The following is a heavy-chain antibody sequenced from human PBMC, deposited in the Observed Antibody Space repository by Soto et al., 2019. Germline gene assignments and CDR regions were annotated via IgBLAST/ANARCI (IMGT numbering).Heavy chain of an antibody. CDR3: ARTPNYDSSGLDAFDI. V-gene: IGHV2-70*04. CDR2: IDWDDDK. D-gene: IGHD3-22*01. CDR1: VFSLSTSGMR. Sequence: SGPTLVNPTHTLTLTCTFSVFSLSTSGMRVSWIREPPGKALEWLARIDWDDDKFYSTSLKTRLTISKDTSKNQVVLTMTNMDPVDTATYYCARTPNYDSSGLDAFDIWGQGTMVTVSS. J-gene: IGHJ3*02.